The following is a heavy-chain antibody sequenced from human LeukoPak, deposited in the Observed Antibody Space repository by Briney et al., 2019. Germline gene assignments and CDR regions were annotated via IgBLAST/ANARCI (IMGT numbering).Heavy chain of an antibody. J-gene: IGHJ4*02. CDR3: SEGCFDPFYH. CDR1: GASLTTSN. Sequence: PPQTLSLTCVVSGASLTTSNRNWIWQGPGKGLEWVGCLPFIGKTEYSPSLTSRVTISLHTSKNQVFLKLTSLTAAYTAVYYCSEGCFDPFYHWGQVILVTFSS. V-gene: IGHV4-59*01. D-gene: IGHD2-15*01. CDR2: LPFIGKT.